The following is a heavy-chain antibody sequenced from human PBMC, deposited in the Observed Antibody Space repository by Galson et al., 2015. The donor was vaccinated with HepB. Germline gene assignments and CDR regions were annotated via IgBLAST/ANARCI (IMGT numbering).Heavy chain of an antibody. CDR1: GFTFSSYD. D-gene: IGHD3-10*01. CDR2: IGTAGDP. Sequence: SLRLSCAASGFTFSSYDLHWVRQATGKGLEWVSAIGTAGDPYYPGSVKGRFTISRENAKNSLYLQMNSLRAGDTAVYYCARAVLDGSGSYSFDYWGQGTLVTVSS. J-gene: IGHJ4*02. CDR3: ARAVLDGSGSYSFDY. V-gene: IGHV3-13*05.